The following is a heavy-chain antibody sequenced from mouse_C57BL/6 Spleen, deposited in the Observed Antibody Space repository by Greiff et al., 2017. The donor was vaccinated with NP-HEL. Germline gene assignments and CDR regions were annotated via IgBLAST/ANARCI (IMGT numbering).Heavy chain of an antibody. CDR2: IDPSDSEP. Sequence: QVQLQQPGAELVRPGSSVKLSCKASGYTFTSYWMHWVKQRPIQGLEWIGNIDPSDSEPHYNQKFKDKATLTVDKSSSTAYMQLSSLTSEDSAVYYCARGGYGSSYDYWGQGTTLTVSS. J-gene: IGHJ2*01. CDR1: GYTFTSYW. D-gene: IGHD1-1*01. V-gene: IGHV1-52*01. CDR3: ARGGYGSSYDY.